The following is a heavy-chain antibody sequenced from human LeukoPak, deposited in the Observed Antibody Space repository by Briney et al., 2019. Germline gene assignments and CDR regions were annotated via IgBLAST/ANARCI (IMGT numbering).Heavy chain of an antibody. CDR2: IWNDGKRK. V-gene: IGHV3-33*01. Sequence: SGGSLRLSCVASGFAFRNYGMHWIRQAPGKGLEWVAVIWNDGKRKYYADSVKGRAAISRDNSAKTLYLQLDRLRAEDTAVYYCARDWYYYDTNGFYFDYWGQGTLVIVSS. CDR3: ARDWYYYDTNGFYFDY. D-gene: IGHD3-22*01. J-gene: IGHJ4*02. CDR1: GFAFRNYG.